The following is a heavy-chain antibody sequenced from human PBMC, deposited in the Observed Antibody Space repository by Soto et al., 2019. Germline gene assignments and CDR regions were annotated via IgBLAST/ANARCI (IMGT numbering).Heavy chain of an antibody. CDR1: GGSFSGYY. D-gene: IGHD4-17*01. Sequence: SETLSLTCAVYGGSFSGYYWSWIRQPPGKGLEWIGYIYYSGSTNYNPSLKSRVTISVDTSKNQFSLKLSSVTAADTAVYYCARSSDDYGDYDAFDIWGQGTMVTVSS. J-gene: IGHJ3*02. CDR3: ARSSDDYGDYDAFDI. V-gene: IGHV4-59*01. CDR2: IYYSGST.